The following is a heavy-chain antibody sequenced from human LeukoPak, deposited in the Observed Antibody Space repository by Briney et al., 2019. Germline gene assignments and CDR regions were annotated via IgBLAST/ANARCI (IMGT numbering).Heavy chain of an antibody. Sequence: ASVKVSCKASGYTFANYGISWVRQAPGQGLEWMGWISAYNGNTNYAQKLQGRVTMTTDTSTSTAYMELRSLTSDDTAVYYCARVGAYCTSTSCLDYWGQGTLVTVSS. CDR2: ISAYNGNT. V-gene: IGHV1-18*01. CDR1: GYTFANYG. D-gene: IGHD2-2*01. CDR3: ARVGAYCTSTSCLDY. J-gene: IGHJ4*02.